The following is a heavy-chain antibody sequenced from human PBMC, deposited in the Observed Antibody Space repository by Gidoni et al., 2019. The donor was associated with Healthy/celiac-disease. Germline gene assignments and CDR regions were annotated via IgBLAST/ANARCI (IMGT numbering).Heavy chain of an antibody. Sequence: EVQLLESGGGLVQPGGSLRPSCAASGFPFSSYAMSWVRQAPGKGLEWVSAISGSGGSTYYADSVKGRFTISRDNSKNTLYLQMNSLRAEDTAVYYCAKVPYSSGWSPPFDYWGQGTLVTVSS. CDR3: AKVPYSSGWSPPFDY. J-gene: IGHJ4*02. CDR1: GFPFSSYA. CDR2: ISGSGGST. D-gene: IGHD6-19*01. V-gene: IGHV3-23*01.